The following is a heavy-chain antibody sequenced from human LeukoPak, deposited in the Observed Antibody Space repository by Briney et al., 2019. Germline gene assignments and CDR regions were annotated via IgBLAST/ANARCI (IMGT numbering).Heavy chain of an antibody. CDR1: GFTFSSYA. V-gene: IGHV3-48*02. Sequence: GGSLRLSCAASGFTFSSYAMAWVRQTPGKGLEWLSYISSSSKINYADSVKGRFTISRDNAKNSLYLQMNSLRDEDTAVYYCARSANPGVHDFDPWGQGALVTVSS. D-gene: IGHD6-6*01. CDR3: ARSANPGVHDFDP. CDR2: ISSSSKI. J-gene: IGHJ5*02.